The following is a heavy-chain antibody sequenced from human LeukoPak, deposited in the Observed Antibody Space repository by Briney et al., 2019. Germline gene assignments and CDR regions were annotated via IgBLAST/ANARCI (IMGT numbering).Heavy chain of an antibody. CDR3: ARCVMGYSDYELDY. CDR2: ISSSSSYI. Sequence: PGGSLRLSCAASGFTFSSYSMNWVRQAPGRGLEWVSLISSSSSYIYYADSVKGRFTISRDNAKNSLYLQIHSLRVEDTAVYYCARCVMGYSDYELDYWGQGTLVTVSS. J-gene: IGHJ4*02. CDR1: GFTFSSYS. V-gene: IGHV3-21*01. D-gene: IGHD5-12*01.